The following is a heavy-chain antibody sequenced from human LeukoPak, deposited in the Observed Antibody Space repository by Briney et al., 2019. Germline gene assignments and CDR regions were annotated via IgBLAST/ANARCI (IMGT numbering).Heavy chain of an antibody. V-gene: IGHV4-4*02. CDR3: ARGREYQLPEEYYFDY. D-gene: IGHD2-2*01. CDR2: IYHSGST. CDR1: GGSISSSNW. J-gene: IGHJ4*02. Sequence: SGPLSLTCAVSGGSISSSNWWSWVRQPPGEGLEWIGEIYHSGSTNYNPSLKSRVTISVDKSKNQFSLKLSSVTAADTAVYYCARGREYQLPEEYYFDYWGQGTLVTVSS.